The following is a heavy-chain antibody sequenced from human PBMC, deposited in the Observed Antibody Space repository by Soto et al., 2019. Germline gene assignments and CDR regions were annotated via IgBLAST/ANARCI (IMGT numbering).Heavy chain of an antibody. V-gene: IGHV3-74*01. CDR1: GFTFSNYW. CDR3: ARGARGYYYMDV. J-gene: IGHJ6*03. Sequence: EVQLVESGGGLVQHGGSLRLSCAASGFTFSNYWIHWVRQAPGKGLVWLSRINSDGGTTNYADSVKGRFTISRGNAKNTLSLQMNTLGADDTAVYYCARGARGYYYMDVWGKGTTVTVSS. D-gene: IGHD5-12*01. CDR2: INSDGGTT.